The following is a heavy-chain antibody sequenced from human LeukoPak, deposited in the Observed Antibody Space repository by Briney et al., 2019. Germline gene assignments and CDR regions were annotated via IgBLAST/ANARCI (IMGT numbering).Heavy chain of an antibody. J-gene: IGHJ5*02. CDR1: GGSISSGDYY. CDR2: IYYSGST. V-gene: IGHV4-30-4*08. Sequence: SQTLSLTCTVSGGSISSGDYYWSWIRLPPGKGLEWIGYIYYSGSTYYNPSLKSRVTISVDTSKNQFSLKLSSVTAADTAVYYCARDIAVAGTGNWFDPWGQGTLVTVSS. CDR3: ARDIAVAGTGNWFDP. D-gene: IGHD6-19*01.